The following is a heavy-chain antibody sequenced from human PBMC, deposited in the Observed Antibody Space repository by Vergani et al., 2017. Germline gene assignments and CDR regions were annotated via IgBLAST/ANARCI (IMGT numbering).Heavy chain of an antibody. Sequence: QITLKESGPTLVKPTQTLTLTCTFSGFSLSTSGVGVGWIRQPPGKALEWLALIYWNDDKRYSPSLKSRLTITKDTSKNQVVLTMTNMDPVDTATYYCARYYDSSGYPQAFDYWGQGTLVTVSS. D-gene: IGHD3-22*01. CDR3: ARYYDSSGYPQAFDY. CDR2: IYWNDDK. V-gene: IGHV2-5*01. CDR1: GFSLSTSGVG. J-gene: IGHJ4*02.